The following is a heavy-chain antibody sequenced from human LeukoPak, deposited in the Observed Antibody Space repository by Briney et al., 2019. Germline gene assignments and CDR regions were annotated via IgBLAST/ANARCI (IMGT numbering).Heavy chain of an antibody. D-gene: IGHD6-19*01. J-gene: IGHJ4*02. V-gene: IGHV1-18*01. CDR3: ARELSWIAVAGSSSGGDY. CDR1: GYTFTSYG. CDR2: ISAYNGNT. Sequence: ASVKVSCKASGYTFTSYGISWVRQAPGQGLEWMGWISAYNGNTNYAQKLQGRVTMTTDTSTGTAYMELRSLRSDDTAVYYCARELSWIAVAGSSSGGDYWGQGTLVTVSS.